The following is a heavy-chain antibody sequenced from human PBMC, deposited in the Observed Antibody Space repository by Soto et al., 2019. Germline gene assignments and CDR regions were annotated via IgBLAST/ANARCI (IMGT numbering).Heavy chain of an antibody. V-gene: IGHV4-34*01. Sequence: TSETLSLTCAVYGGSFSGYYLSWIRQPPGKGLEWIGEINHSGSTNYNPSLKSRVTISVDTSKNQFSLKLSSVTAADMAVYYCATMHPDSGSYDYWGQGTLVTVSS. CDR2: INHSGST. CDR3: ATMHPDSGSYDY. CDR1: GGSFSGYY. J-gene: IGHJ4*02. D-gene: IGHD1-26*01.